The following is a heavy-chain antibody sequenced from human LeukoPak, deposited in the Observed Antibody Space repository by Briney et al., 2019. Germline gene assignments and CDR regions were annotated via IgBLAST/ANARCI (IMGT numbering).Heavy chain of an antibody. D-gene: IGHD2-15*01. CDR3: ARVSATAWFDP. CDR2: TYYSGST. Sequence: SETLSLTCTVSGGSISSYYWSWVRQPPGKGLEWIGYTYYSGSTNYNPSLNSRVTISVDTSKNQFSLKLNSVTAADTAVYYCARVSATAWFDPWGQGTLVTVSS. V-gene: IGHV4-59*01. CDR1: GGSISSYY. J-gene: IGHJ5*02.